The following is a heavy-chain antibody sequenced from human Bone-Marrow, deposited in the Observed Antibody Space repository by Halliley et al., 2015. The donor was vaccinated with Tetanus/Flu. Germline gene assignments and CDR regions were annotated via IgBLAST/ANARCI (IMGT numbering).Heavy chain of an antibody. CDR3: ARHGGYSFGYGYMQH. J-gene: IGHJ1*01. CDR2: ISAYPGNT. Sequence: WMGWISAYPGNTNYAQKFQGRVTMTADTSTSRVYMELRSLRSDDTAIYYCARHGGYSFGYGYMQHWGQGTPVTVSS. D-gene: IGHD5-18*01. V-gene: IGHV1-18*01.